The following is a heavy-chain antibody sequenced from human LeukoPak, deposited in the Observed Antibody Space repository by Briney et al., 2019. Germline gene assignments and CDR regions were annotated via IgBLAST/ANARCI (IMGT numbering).Heavy chain of an antibody. J-gene: IGHJ4*02. CDR3: AKASGYCSGGSCYDY. V-gene: IGHV3-23*01. CDR1: GFTFSSYA. D-gene: IGHD2-15*01. Sequence: GGSLRLSCAASGFTFSSYAMSWVRQAPGKGLEWVSVISGSGGSTNYADSVKGRFSISRDNSKNTVYLQMKSLRADETAVYYCAKASGYCSGGSCYDYWGQGTLVTVSS. CDR2: ISGSGGST.